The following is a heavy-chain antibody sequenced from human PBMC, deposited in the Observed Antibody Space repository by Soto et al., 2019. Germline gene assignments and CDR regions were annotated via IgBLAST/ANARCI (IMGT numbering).Heavy chain of an antibody. CDR2: ISGSGGST. CDR3: AKVFDRRIQLWSYFDY. V-gene: IGHV3-23*01. D-gene: IGHD5-18*01. J-gene: IGHJ4*02. CDR1: GFTFSSYA. Sequence: PGGSLRLSCAASGFTFSSYAMGWVRQAPGKGLEWVSAISGSGGSTYYADSVKGRFTISRDNSKNTLYLQMNSLRAEDTAVYYCAKVFDRRIQLWSYFDYWGQGTLVTVSS.